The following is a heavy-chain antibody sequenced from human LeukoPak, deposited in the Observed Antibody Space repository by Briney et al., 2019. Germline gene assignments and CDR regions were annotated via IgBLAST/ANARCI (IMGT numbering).Heavy chain of an antibody. CDR1: GDSFSSGY. CDR2: IYYSGTT. D-gene: IGHD2-2*03. V-gene: IGHV4-59*01. CDR3: AVGSPVWYFDL. J-gene: IGHJ2*01. Sequence: SETLSLACALSGDSFSSGYWNWIRQPPGKGLEWIGYIYYSGTTNSNPSLESRVTVSVDTSKKYCSLKLTSVTAADTAVYYCAVGSPVWYFDLWGRGTLVTVSS.